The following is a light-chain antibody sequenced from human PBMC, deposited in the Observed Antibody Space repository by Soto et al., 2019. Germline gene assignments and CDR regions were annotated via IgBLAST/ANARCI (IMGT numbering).Light chain of an antibody. V-gene: IGKV3-20*01. Sequence: EIVMTQSPATLSVSPGERATLSCRASQSVDINLAWYQKKAGQAPRLLIYGASSRATGIPDRFSGSGSGTDFTLTISRLEPEDFAVYYCQQYGSSPPVTFGQGTRLEIK. CDR1: QSVDIN. J-gene: IGKJ5*01. CDR3: QQYGSSPPVT. CDR2: GAS.